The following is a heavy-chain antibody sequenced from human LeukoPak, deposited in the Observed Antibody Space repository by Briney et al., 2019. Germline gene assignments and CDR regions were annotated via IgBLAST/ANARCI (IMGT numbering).Heavy chain of an antibody. CDR3: ARAPVALAATQDRWNWFDP. Sequence: GSSLRLSCAASGFTFSSYAMHWVRQAPGKGLEWVAVISYDGSNKYYADSVKGRFTISRDNSKNTLYLQMNSLRAEDTAVYYCARAPVALAATQDRWNWFDPWGQGTLVTVSS. D-gene: IGHD2-15*01. J-gene: IGHJ5*02. CDR1: GFTFSSYA. V-gene: IGHV3-30*04. CDR2: ISYDGSNK.